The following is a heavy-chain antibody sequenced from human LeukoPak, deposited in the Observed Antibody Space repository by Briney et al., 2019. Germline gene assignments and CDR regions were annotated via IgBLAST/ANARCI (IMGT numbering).Heavy chain of an antibody. J-gene: IGHJ4*02. D-gene: IGHD5-18*01. CDR2: INPNSGGT. Sequence: GASVEVSCKASGYTFTGYYMHWVRQAPGQGLEWMGWINPNSGGTNYAQKFQGRVTMTRDTSISTAYMELSRLRSDDTAVYYCASSADRIEKSGYSYGYTLNNWGQGTLVTVSS. V-gene: IGHV1-2*02. CDR3: ASSADRIEKSGYSYGYTLNN. CDR1: GYTFTGYY.